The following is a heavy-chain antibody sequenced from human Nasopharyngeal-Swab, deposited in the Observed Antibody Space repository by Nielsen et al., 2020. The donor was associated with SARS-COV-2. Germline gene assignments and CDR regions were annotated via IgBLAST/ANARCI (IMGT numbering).Heavy chain of an antibody. J-gene: IGHJ3*02. D-gene: IGHD1-26*01. V-gene: IGHV3-23*01. CDR1: GFTFTTYA. CDR3: AKSYSGGYDASDI. Sequence: GSMRLSCAASGFTFTTYAMSWVRQAPGKGLEWVSDSSDSGDFTYSADSVKGRFTVSRDNSQNTFYLQMDSLRADDTAVYYCAKSYSGGYDASDIWGQGTMVTVSS. CDR2: SSDSGDFT.